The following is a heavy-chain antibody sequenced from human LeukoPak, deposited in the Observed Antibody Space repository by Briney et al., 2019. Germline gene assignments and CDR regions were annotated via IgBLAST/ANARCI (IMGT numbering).Heavy chain of an antibody. CDR2: ISSNGGST. CDR3: ASARGYSGYDLGY. D-gene: IGHD5-12*01. V-gene: IGHV3-64*01. Sequence: GGSLSLSCAASGFTFSSYAMHWVRQAPGKGLEYVSAISSNGGSTYYANSVKGRFTISRDNAKNTLYLQMGSLRAEAMAVYYCASARGYSGYDLGYWGQGTLVTVSS. J-gene: IGHJ4*02. CDR1: GFTFSSYA.